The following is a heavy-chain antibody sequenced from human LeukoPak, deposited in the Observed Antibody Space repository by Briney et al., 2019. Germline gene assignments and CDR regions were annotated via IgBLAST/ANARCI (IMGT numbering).Heavy chain of an antibody. Sequence: SETLSLTCTVSGGSISSSSYYWGRIRQPPGKGLEWIGSIYYSGSTYYNPSLKSRVTISVDTSKNQFSLKLSSVTAADTAVYYCASGRGYYYDSSGDLENWGQGTLVTVSS. V-gene: IGHV4-39*01. CDR3: ASGRGYYYDSSGDLEN. J-gene: IGHJ4*02. CDR1: GGSISSSSYY. D-gene: IGHD3-22*01. CDR2: IYYSGST.